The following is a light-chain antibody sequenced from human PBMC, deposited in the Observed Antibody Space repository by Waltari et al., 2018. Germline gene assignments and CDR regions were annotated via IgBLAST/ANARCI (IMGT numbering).Light chain of an antibody. CDR1: QRVANSY. CDR2: AAS. V-gene: IGKV3-20*01. J-gene: IGKJ1*01. CDR3: HQYGNSART. Sequence: VLTQSPGTLSLSLGERATLSCRASQRVANSYLAWYQQRPGQAPRLLIYAASSRATGIPDRFSGSVSGTDFTLTISRLEPEDSAVYYCHQYGNSARTFGQGTKVEIK.